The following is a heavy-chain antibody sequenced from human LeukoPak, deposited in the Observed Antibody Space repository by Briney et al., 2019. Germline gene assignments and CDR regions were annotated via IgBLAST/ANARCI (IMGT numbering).Heavy chain of an antibody. V-gene: IGHV4-59*11. CDR1: GGSISSHY. Sequence: SETLSLTCTVSGGSISSHYWSWIRQSPGKGLEWIGYIYYSGSTYYNPSLKSRVTISVDTSKNQFSLKLSSVTAADTAVYYCARGPYYYGSGSYYYDYWGQGTLVTVSS. CDR2: IYYSGST. CDR3: ARGPYYYGSGSYYYDY. D-gene: IGHD3-10*01. J-gene: IGHJ4*02.